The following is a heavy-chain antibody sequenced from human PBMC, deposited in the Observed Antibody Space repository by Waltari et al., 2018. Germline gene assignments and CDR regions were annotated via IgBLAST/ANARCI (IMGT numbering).Heavy chain of an antibody. Sequence: EVQLLESGGGLIKPGGSLRLSCAALGFGFGGFAMNWVRQAPGKGLEWVSGVSGSGATTNYADSVRGRFTVSRDNTRNTVYLQMNSLRVEDTAVYYCAKAFRGYSGSYFDIWGRGTLVAVSA. CDR2: VSGSGATT. D-gene: IGHD5-12*01. CDR3: AKAFRGYSGSYFDI. V-gene: IGHV3-23*01. J-gene: IGHJ4*02. CDR1: GFGFGGFA.